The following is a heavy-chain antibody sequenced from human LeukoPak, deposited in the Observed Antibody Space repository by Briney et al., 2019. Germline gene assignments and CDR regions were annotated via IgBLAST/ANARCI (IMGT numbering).Heavy chain of an antibody. CDR3: AREDSSGWFDY. D-gene: IGHD6-19*01. V-gene: IGHV1-46*03. Sequence: ASVKVSCKASGYTFTSYYMHWVRQAPGQGLEWMGIINPSGGSTSYAQKFQGRVTMTRDTSTSTVYMELSSLKSEDTAVYYCAREDSSGWFDYWGQGTLVTVSS. J-gene: IGHJ5*01. CDR2: INPSGGST. CDR1: GYTFTSYY.